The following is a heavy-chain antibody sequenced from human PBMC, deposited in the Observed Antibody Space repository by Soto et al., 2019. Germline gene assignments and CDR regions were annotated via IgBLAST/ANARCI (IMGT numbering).Heavy chain of an antibody. Sequence: EVQLLESGGGLVQPGGSLRLSCATSGFTFSSYAMSWVRQAPGKGLEWVAGISASGSSTYFADSLKGRFTISRDNSKNTLFLKMNSLRVEDSALYYCAKDRPWGTVTTFGDFWGQGTLVTVSS. CDR3: AKDRPWGTVTTFGDF. V-gene: IGHV3-23*01. CDR1: GFTFSSYA. D-gene: IGHD4-17*01. J-gene: IGHJ4*02. CDR2: ISASGSST.